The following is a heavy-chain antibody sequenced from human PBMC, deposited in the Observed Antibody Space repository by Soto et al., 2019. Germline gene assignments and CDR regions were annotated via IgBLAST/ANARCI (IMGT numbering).Heavy chain of an antibody. CDR3: GRGRGGNYDAFDM. CDR1: SVSIGTYF. D-gene: IGHD1-1*01. Sequence: PSETLSLTCTVSSVSIGTYFWSWIRQAPGKGLEWIGYIYYSGTTNYNPSLKRRVTIFLDTSKNQFSLRLSSVTAADTAAYYCGRGRGGNYDAFDMLGQGTLVTVSS. J-gene: IGHJ3*02. V-gene: IGHV4-59*01. CDR2: IYYSGTT.